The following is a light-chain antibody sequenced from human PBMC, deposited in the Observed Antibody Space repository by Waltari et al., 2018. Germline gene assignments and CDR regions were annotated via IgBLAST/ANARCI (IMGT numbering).Light chain of an antibody. CDR3: MQALQTPLT. J-gene: IGKJ4*01. V-gene: IGKV2-28*01. CDR2: LCS. Sequence: EIVLTQSPLSLPVTPGEPASISCRSSQSLLSSTGYNYLDWYLQKPGQSPQLLIYLCSNRASGVPDRFSGSGSGTDFTLKITRVEAEDVGVYYCMQALQTPLTFGGGTKVEIK. CDR1: QSLLSSTGYNY.